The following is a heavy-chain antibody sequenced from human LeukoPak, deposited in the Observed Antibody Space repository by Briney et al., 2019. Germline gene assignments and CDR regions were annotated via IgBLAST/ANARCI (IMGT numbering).Heavy chain of an antibody. Sequence: PSETLSLTCAVYGGXFSGYYCSWIRQPPGKGLEWIGEINHSGSTNYNPSLKSRVTISVDTSKNQFSLKLSSVTAADTAVYYCAVGYCSGGSCPSYYYYYGMDVWGQGTTVTVSS. V-gene: IGHV4-34*01. CDR2: INHSGST. J-gene: IGHJ6*02. CDR1: GGXFSGYY. D-gene: IGHD2-15*01. CDR3: AVGYCSGGSCPSYYYYYGMDV.